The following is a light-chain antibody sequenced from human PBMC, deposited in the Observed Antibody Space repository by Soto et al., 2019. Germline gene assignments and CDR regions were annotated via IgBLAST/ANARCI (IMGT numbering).Light chain of an antibody. J-gene: IGKJ4*01. Sequence: TLSLSPGERATLSCRASQSVSSSYLAWYQQKPGQAPRLLIYGASSRATGIPDRFSGSGSGTDFTLTISRLEPEDFAVYYWQQYGRSLTFGAEPKVDIK. CDR2: GAS. CDR1: QSVSSSY. CDR3: QQYGRSLT. V-gene: IGKV3-20*01.